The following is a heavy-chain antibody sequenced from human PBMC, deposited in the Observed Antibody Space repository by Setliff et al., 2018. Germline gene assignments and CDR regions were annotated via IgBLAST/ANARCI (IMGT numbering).Heavy chain of an antibody. Sequence: SETLSLTCTVSGDSISRAKYYWSWIRQSAGKGLECIGRIYTDGSTKYNPSLNSRVTLLIDTAKNQISLRLSSVTAADTAVYFCARDDPNHYDVSGYSVGYFDYWGLGTPVTVSS. CDR3: ARDDPNHYDVSGYSVGYFDY. CDR2: IYTDGST. D-gene: IGHD3-22*01. V-gene: IGHV4-61*02. CDR1: GDSISRAKYY. J-gene: IGHJ4*02.